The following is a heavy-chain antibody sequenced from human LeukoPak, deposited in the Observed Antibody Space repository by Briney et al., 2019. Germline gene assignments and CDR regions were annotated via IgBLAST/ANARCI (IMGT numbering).Heavy chain of an antibody. CDR1: GGSISSYY. J-gene: IGHJ4*02. CDR2: IYYSGST. CDR3: ARHLDCSGGRCYPGSDYFDY. V-gene: IGHV4-59*08. D-gene: IGHD2-15*01. Sequence: SETLSLTCTVSGGSISSYYWSWIRQPPGKGLEWIGYIYYSGSTNHNPPLKSRVTISVDASKNQFSLKLISVTAADTAVYYRARHLDCSGGRCYPGSDYFDYWGQGTLVTVSS.